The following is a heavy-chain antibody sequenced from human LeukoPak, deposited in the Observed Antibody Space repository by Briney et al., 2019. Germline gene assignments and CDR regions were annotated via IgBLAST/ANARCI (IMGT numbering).Heavy chain of an antibody. J-gene: IGHJ4*02. CDR1: GGSISSGSYY. CDR3: ARDRSVEATMSVFDY. CDR2: IYTSGST. D-gene: IGHD1-26*01. V-gene: IGHV4-61*02. Sequence: SQTLSLTCTVSGGSISSGSYYWSWIRQPAGKGLEWIGRIYTSGSTNYNPSLKSRVTISVDTSKNQFSLKLSSVTAADTAVYYCARDRSVEATMSVFDYWGQGTLVTVSS.